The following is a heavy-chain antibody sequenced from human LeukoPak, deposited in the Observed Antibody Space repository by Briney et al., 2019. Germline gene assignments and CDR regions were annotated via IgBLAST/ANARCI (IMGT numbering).Heavy chain of an antibody. CDR3: AKSAGGGYGGFDY. D-gene: IGHD4-23*01. CDR1: GFTFDDYA. V-gene: IGHV3-9*01. Sequence: KAGGSLRLSCAASGFTFDDYAMHWVRQAPGKGLEWVSGISWNSGSIGYADSAKGRFTISRDNAKNSLYLQMNSLRAEDTALYYCAKSAGGGYGGFDYWGQGTLVTVSS. J-gene: IGHJ4*02. CDR2: ISWNSGSI.